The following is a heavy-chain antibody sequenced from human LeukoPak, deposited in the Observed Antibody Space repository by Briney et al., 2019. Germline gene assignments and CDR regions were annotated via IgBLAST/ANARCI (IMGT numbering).Heavy chain of an antibody. CDR2: IYPGDSDT. D-gene: IGHD6-6*01. Sequence: GESLKTSCKGSGYSFTSYWIGWVRQMPGKGLEWMGIIYPGDSDTRYSPSFQGQVTISADKSISTAYLQWSSLKASDTAMYYCASSYSSSSGDPNWFDPWGQGTLVTVSS. CDR3: ASSYSSSSGDPNWFDP. V-gene: IGHV5-51*01. J-gene: IGHJ5*02. CDR1: GYSFTSYW.